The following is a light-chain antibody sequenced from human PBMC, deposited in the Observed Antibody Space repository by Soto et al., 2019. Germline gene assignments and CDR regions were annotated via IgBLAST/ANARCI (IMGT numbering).Light chain of an antibody. J-gene: IGLJ2*01. CDR3: LLSYSGGRPV. CDR2: ETS. Sequence: QAVVTQEPSLTVSPGGTVILTCGSSTGTVTSGHYPYWFQQKPGQAPRTLIYETSNKHSWTPARFSGSLLGGKAALTLSGAQPEDEADYYCLLSYSGGRPVFGGGTKVTVL. V-gene: IGLV7-46*01. CDR1: TGTVTSGHY.